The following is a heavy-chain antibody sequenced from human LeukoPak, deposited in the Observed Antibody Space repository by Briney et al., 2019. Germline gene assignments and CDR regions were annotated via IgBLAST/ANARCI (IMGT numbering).Heavy chain of an antibody. D-gene: IGHD3-10*01. CDR1: GGSFSGYY. V-gene: IGHV4-34*01. J-gene: IGHJ3*02. CDR3: ARRARYYGSGSYYTQAFDI. Sequence: SSETLSPTCAVYGGSFSGYYWSWIRQPPGKGLEWIGEINHSGSTNYNPSLKSRVTISVDTSKNQFSLKLSSVTAADTAVYYCARRARYYGSGSYYTQAFDIWGQGTMVPVST. CDR2: INHSGST.